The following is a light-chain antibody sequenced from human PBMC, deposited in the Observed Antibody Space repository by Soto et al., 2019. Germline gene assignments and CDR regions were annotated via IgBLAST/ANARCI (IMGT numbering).Light chain of an antibody. V-gene: IGKV1-5*01. CDR2: DAS. J-gene: IGKJ2*02. CDR1: QSISSW. Sequence: DIQMTQSPSTLSASVGDRVTITCRASQSISSWLAWYQQKPGKAPKLLSYDASSLESGVPSRFSGSGSGTEFTLTISSLQPDDFETYYCQQYNRGGTFGQGTKLEIK. CDR3: QQYNRGGT.